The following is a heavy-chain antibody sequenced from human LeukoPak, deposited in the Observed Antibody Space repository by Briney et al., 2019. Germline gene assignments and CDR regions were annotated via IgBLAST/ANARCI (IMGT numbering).Heavy chain of an antibody. CDR2: ISSSSSYI. CDR3: ARVVGGNSNDAFDI. J-gene: IGHJ3*02. CDR1: GFTFSSYS. D-gene: IGHD1-7*01. V-gene: IGHV3-21*01. Sequence: GGSLRFSCAASGFTFSSYSMNWVRQAPGKGLEWVSSISSSSSYIYYADSVKGRFTISRDNAKNSLYLQMNSLRAEDTAVYYCARVVGGNSNDAFDIWGQGTMVTVSS.